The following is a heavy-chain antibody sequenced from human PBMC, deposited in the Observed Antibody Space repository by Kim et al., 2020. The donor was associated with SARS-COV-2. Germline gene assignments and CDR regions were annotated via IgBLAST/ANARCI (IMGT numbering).Heavy chain of an antibody. CDR2: IYYSGST. D-gene: IGHD6-25*01. Sequence: SETLSLTCAVSGGSISSGGYSWSWIRQPPGKGLEWIGYIYYSGSTYYNPSLKSRVTISVDRSKNQFSLKLSSVTAADTAVYYCARAAAAIFDYWGQGTRVTVSS. CDR1: GGSISSGGYS. CDR3: ARAAAAIFDY. J-gene: IGHJ4*02. V-gene: IGHV4-30-2*01.